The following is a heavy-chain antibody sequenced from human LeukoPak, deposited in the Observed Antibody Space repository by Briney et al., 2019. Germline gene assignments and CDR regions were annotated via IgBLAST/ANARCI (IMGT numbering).Heavy chain of an antibody. V-gene: IGHV4-59*01. Sequence: SETLSLTCTVSGGSISSYYWSWVRQPPGKGLEWIGYIYYTGSTNYSPSLKSRVTISEDTSKNQFSLKLSSVTAADTAVYYCARGTVVNNGFDPWGQGTLVTVSS. CDR2: IYYTGST. D-gene: IGHD4-23*01. CDR3: ARGTVVNNGFDP. J-gene: IGHJ5*02. CDR1: GGSISSYY.